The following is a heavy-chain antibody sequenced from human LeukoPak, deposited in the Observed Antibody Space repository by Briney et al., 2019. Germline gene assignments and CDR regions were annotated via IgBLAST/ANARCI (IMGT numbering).Heavy chain of an antibody. CDR1: GYTFTGYY. CDR3: ARSEVLRFLEWFGEGFDP. CDR2: INPNSGGT. D-gene: IGHD3-3*01. V-gene: IGHV1-2*04. J-gene: IGHJ5*02. Sequence: ASVKVSCKASGYTFTGYYMHWVRQAPGQGLEWMGWINPNSGGTNYAQKFQGWVTMTRDTSISTAYMELSRLRSDDTAVYYCARSEVLRFLEWFGEGFDPWGQGTLVTVSS.